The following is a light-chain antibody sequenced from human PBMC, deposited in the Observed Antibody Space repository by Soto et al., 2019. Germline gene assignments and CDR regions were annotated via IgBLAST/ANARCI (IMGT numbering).Light chain of an antibody. CDR1: SSNIGTSS. J-gene: IGLJ1*01. CDR2: TTN. V-gene: IGLV1-44*01. Sequence: QSTLTQPHSASGTPGQRVTNSCSGSSSNIGTSSVHWFQQLPGTAPKLLISTTNQRPSGVPERFSGSKSGTSASLAISGLQSEDEADYYCAAWDESLNGHVFGTGTKVTVL. CDR3: AAWDESLNGHV.